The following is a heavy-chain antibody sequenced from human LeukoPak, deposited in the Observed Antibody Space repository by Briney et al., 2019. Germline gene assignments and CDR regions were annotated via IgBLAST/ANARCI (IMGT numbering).Heavy chain of an antibody. V-gene: IGHV3-15*01. CDR2: IKSKTDGRTT. J-gene: IGHJ4*02. D-gene: IGHD6-19*01. CDR1: GFTFSNAW. CDR3: TTEGIAVVGTRYY. Sequence: GGSLRLSCAASGFTFSNAWMSWVRQAPGKGLEWVGRIKSKTDGRTTEYAAPVKGRFTISRDDSKNTLYLQMNSLKTEDTAVYYCTTEGIAVVGTRYYWGQITLVTVSS.